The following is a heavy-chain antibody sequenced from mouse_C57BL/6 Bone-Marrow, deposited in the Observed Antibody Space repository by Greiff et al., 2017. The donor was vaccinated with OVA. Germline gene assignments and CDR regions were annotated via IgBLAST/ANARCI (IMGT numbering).Heavy chain of an antibody. CDR1: GYTFTSYT. Sequence: QVQLQQSGAELARPGASVKMSCKASGYTFTSYTMHWVKQRPGQGLEWIGYINPSSGYTKYNQKFKDKATLTADKSSSTAYMQLSSLTSEDSAVYYCAREDYYGSSYWYFEVWGTGTTVTVSS. CDR2: INPSSGYT. D-gene: IGHD1-1*01. V-gene: IGHV1-4*01. J-gene: IGHJ1*03. CDR3: AREDYYGSSYWYFEV.